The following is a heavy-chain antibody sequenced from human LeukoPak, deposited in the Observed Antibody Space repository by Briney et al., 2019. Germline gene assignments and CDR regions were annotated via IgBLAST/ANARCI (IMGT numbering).Heavy chain of an antibody. V-gene: IGHV4-38-2*01. J-gene: IGHJ4*02. CDR3: ARSLGSFDY. CDR2: IYHSGST. D-gene: IGHD7-27*01. CDR1: GYSISSGYY. Sequence: SETLSLTCAVSGYSISSGYYWGWIRQPPGKGLEWIGSIYHSGSTYYNPSLKRRVTISVDTSKNQFSLKLSSVTAADTAVYYCARSLGSFDYWGQGTLVTVSS.